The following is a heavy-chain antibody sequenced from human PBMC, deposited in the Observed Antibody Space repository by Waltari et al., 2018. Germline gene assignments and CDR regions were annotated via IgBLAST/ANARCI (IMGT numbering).Heavy chain of an antibody. Sequence: QVQLVQSGAEVKKPGSSVKVSCKASGGTFSSYAISWVRQAPGQGLEWMGGIIPIFGTANYAQKFQGRVTSTADESTRTAYMELSSLRSEDTAVYYCAREIVPAASYYYYGMDVWGQGTTVTVSS. J-gene: IGHJ6*02. D-gene: IGHD2-2*01. CDR1: GGTFSSYA. CDR3: AREIVPAASYYYYGMDV. V-gene: IGHV1-69*01. CDR2: IIPIFGTA.